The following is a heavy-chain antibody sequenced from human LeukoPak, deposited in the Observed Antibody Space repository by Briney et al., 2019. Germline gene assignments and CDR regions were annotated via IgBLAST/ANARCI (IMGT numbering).Heavy chain of an antibody. Sequence: SGGSLRLSCMASGFTFSDYAMNWFRQAPGKGPEWVSFIRSKAYGGATEYAASVKGRFTISRDDSKSIAYLHMNSLKTEDTAVYYCTRESIAAAALYFDYWGQGTLVTVSS. CDR2: IRSKAYGGAT. V-gene: IGHV3-49*03. CDR1: GFTFSDYA. J-gene: IGHJ4*02. D-gene: IGHD6-13*01. CDR3: TRESIAAAALYFDY.